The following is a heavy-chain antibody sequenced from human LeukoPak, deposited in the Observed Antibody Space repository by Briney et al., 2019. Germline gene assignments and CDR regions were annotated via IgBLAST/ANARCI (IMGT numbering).Heavy chain of an antibody. Sequence: PVGCLRLSCAASVFTFSDAWMRSVREAPGKGLEWVGRIKSKTDGGIINYDAPVKGRFIISRDDSQYTLYLQMNSLKIEDTAVYYCTAALYDWHDVNYWGQGTLVTVSS. CDR1: VFTFSDAW. CDR2: IKSKTDGGII. V-gene: IGHV3-15*01. CDR3: TAALYDWHDVNY. D-gene: IGHD1-1*01. J-gene: IGHJ4*02.